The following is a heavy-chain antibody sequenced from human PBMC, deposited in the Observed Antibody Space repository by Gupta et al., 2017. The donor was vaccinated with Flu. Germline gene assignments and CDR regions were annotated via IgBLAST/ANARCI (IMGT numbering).Heavy chain of an antibody. Sequence: QVQLVQSGAEVQKPGSSVKVSCQASGVTFSDYAINWVRRAPGQGIEWMGGLIPVFGPTKSAQKFQGSVTITADESTNTAYLELSSLRSEDTAVYDWARKGGGHCSGVTCYSFDYWGQGTLVTVSS. CDR1: GVTFSDYA. CDR3: ARKGGGHCSGVTCYSFDY. D-gene: IGHD2-15*01. J-gene: IGHJ4*02. V-gene: IGHV1-69*01. CDR2: LIPVFGPT.